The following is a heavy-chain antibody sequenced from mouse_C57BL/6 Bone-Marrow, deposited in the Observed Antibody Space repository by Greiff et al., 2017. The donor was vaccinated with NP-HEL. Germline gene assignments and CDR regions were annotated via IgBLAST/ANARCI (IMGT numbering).Heavy chain of an antibody. V-gene: IGHV1-69*01. CDR2: IDPSDSYT. Sequence: VQLQQPGAELVMPGASVKLSCKASGYTFTSYWMHWVKQRPGQGLERIGEIDPSDSYTNYNQKFKGKSTLTVDKSSSTAYMQLSSLTSEDSAVYYCARGSWFAYWGQGTLVTVSA. CDR1: GYTFTSYW. CDR3: ARGSWFAY. J-gene: IGHJ3*01.